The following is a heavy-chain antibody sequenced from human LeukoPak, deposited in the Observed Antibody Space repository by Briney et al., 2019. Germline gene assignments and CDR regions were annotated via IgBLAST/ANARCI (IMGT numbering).Heavy chain of an antibody. J-gene: IGHJ4*02. CDR3: ATHGSGFHTVTTFDY. V-gene: IGHV4-39*07. D-gene: IGHD4-17*01. Sequence: PSETLSLTCTVSGGSISSSSYYWGWIRQPPGKGLEWIGSIYYSGSTYYNPSLKSRVTISVDTSKNQFSLKLSSVTAADTAVYYCATHGSGFHTVTTFDYWGQGTLVTVSS. CDR1: GGSISSSSYY. CDR2: IYYSGST.